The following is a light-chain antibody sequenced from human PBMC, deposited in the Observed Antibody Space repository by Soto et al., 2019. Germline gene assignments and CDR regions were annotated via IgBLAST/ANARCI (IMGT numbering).Light chain of an antibody. J-gene: IGKJ3*01. CDR3: HQYDSYPLT. CDR1: QSISNW. Sequence: DLQMTQSPSTLSASVGDRVTITCRASQSISNWLAWYQQKPGKAPKLLVYDASSLESGVPSRLSGSGSGTEFTLTISSLQPDDFATYYCHQYDSYPLTFGPGTKVEVK. CDR2: DAS. V-gene: IGKV1-5*01.